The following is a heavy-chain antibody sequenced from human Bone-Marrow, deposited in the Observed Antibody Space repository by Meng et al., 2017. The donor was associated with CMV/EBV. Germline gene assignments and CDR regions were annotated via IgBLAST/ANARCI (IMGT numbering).Heavy chain of an antibody. J-gene: IGHJ6*02. V-gene: IGHV3-7*01. D-gene: IGHD3-3*01. Sequence: GESLKISCAASGFPFSSYWMSWVRQTPGKGLEWVANIKEDGSEKHYLDSVKGRFTISRDNSKNTLYLQMNSLRAEDTAVYYCAKDVLYYDFWSFLDVWGQGTTVTVSS. CDR3: AKDVLYYDFWSFLDV. CDR2: IKEDGSEK. CDR1: GFPFSSYW.